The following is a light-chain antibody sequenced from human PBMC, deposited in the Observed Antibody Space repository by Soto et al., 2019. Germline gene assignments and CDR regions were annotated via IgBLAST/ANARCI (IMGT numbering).Light chain of an antibody. CDR3: RHYVNSQWT. CDR2: AAS. J-gene: IGKJ1*01. V-gene: IGKV3-20*01. Sequence: EIVLTQSPGTLSLSPGERATLSCRPSQSVSSIYLDWFQQKPGQAPRLLIYAASSRATGIPDRFSGGASAKDFTLTISKLEPEDFEVYYCRHYVNSQWTFGQGTKVEIK. CDR1: QSVSSIY.